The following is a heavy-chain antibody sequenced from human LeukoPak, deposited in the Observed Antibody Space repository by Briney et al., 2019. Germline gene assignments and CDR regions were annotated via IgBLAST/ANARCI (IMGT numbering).Heavy chain of an antibody. CDR1: GGSISSYY. J-gene: IGHJ4*02. Sequence: PSETLSLTCTVSGGSISSYYWSWIRQPPGKGLEWIGRMYSSGRPNYNPSLTSRVTMSVDTSKNHFSLKLSSVTAADTAVYYCARDVTYAPGDYGWDYWGPGTLVTVSS. V-gene: IGHV4-4*07. CDR2: MYSSGRP. D-gene: IGHD4-17*01. CDR3: ARDVTYAPGDYGWDY.